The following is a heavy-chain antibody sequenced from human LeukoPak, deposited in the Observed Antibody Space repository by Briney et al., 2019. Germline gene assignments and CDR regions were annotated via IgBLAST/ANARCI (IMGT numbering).Heavy chain of an antibody. CDR2: ISSSGSTI. CDR3: AKDRGSSWYMAGAFDI. Sequence: PGGSLRLSCAASGFTFSSYEMNWVRQAPGKGLEWVSYISSSGSTIYYADSVKGRFTISRDNSKNTLYLQMNSLRAEDTAVYYCAKDRGSSWYMAGAFDIWGQGTMVTVSS. D-gene: IGHD6-13*01. CDR1: GFTFSSYE. V-gene: IGHV3-48*03. J-gene: IGHJ3*02.